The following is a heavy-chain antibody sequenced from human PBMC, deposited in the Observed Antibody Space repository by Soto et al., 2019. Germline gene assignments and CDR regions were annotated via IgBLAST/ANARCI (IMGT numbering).Heavy chain of an antibody. Sequence: PGESLKISCKGSGYSFTSSLLGWVRQMPGKGLEWMGIIYPGDSDTRYSPSFQGQVTNSADKSISTAHLQWSSLKASDTAMYYCASTDSTKKYYDSIGYYPPPLFYGMDVWGQGTTVTVSS. CDR2: IYPGDSDT. CDR3: ASTDSTKKYYDSIGYYPPPLFYGMDV. V-gene: IGHV5-51*01. D-gene: IGHD3-22*01. J-gene: IGHJ6*02. CDR1: GYSFTSSL.